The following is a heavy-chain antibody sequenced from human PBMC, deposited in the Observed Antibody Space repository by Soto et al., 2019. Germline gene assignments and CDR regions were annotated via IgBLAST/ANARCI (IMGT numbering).Heavy chain of an antibody. Sequence: PGGSLRLSCAASGFPFTKAWMTWVRQDPGKGLEWVANIKQDGSEIYYVASVKGRFTISRDNGRNSLYLQMNSLRAEDTAVYYCATSDSYDSSGSVDYWGRGTLVTVSS. CDR3: ATSDSYDSSGSVDY. CDR1: GFPFTKAW. V-gene: IGHV3-7*01. D-gene: IGHD3-22*01. J-gene: IGHJ4*02. CDR2: IKQDGSEI.